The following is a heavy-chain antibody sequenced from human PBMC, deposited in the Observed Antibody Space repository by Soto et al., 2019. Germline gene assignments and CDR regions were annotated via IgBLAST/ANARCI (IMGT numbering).Heavy chain of an antibody. Sequence: GGSLRLSCAASGFTFSSYSMNWVRQALGKGLEWVSYISSSSSTIYYADSVKGRFTISRDNAKNSLYLQMNSLRDEDTAVYYCARGYYYDSSGSLDIWGQGTMVTVSS. CDR3: ARGYYYDSSGSLDI. D-gene: IGHD3-22*01. V-gene: IGHV3-48*02. CDR1: GFTFSSYS. J-gene: IGHJ3*02. CDR2: ISSSSSTI.